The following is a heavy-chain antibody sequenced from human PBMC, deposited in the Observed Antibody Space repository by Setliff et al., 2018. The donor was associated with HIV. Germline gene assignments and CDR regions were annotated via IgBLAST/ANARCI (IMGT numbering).Heavy chain of an antibody. V-gene: IGHV4-59*08. Sequence: SETLSLTCTVSGGSISSQYWSWIRQPPGKRLEWIGYIYYSGSTNYNPSLKSRVTISVDTSKNQFSLKLSSVTAADTAVYYCARSPTNTYYNFWSGYSYFDYWGQGTLVTVSS. D-gene: IGHD3-3*01. CDR1: GGSISSQY. J-gene: IGHJ4*02. CDR3: ARSPTNTYYNFWSGYSYFDY. CDR2: IYYSGST.